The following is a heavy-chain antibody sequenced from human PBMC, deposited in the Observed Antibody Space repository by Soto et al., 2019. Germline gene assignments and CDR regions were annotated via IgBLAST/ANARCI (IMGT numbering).Heavy chain of an antibody. V-gene: IGHV3-23*01. CDR2: INSEGSI. CDR3: ATPRARDYDSWTGFHS. Sequence: DVQLLESGGGLIQPGGSLRRSCVASGLTLKNYAMSWVRQAPGKGLEWVSGINSEGSIYYADSVKGRFSISKDNSKNTLYLQMNSLRVDDTAVYYCATPRARDYDSWTGFHSWGQGTLVTVSS. J-gene: IGHJ4*02. CDR1: GLTLKNYA. D-gene: IGHD3-3*01.